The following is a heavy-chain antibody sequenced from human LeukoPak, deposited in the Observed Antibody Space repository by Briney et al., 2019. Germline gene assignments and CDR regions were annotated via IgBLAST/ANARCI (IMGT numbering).Heavy chain of an antibody. CDR2: INHSGST. V-gene: IGHV4-34*01. J-gene: IGHJ4*02. CDR1: GGSFSGYY. Sequence: SETLSLTCAVYGGSFSGYYWSWIRQPPGKGLEWIGEINHSGSTNYNPPLKSRVTISVDTSKNQFSLKLSSVTAADTAVYYCARGALRGYSYGYLFSYFDYWGQGTLVTVSS. D-gene: IGHD5-18*01. CDR3: ARGALRGYSYGYLFSYFDY.